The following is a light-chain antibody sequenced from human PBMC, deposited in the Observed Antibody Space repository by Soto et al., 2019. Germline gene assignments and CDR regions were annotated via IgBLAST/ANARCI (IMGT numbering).Light chain of an antibody. CDR1: QSISSNN. V-gene: IGKV3-20*01. J-gene: IGKJ1*01. CDR2: GTS. Sequence: EIVLTQSPGTLSLSPGERATLSCRASQSISSNNLAWYQQIPGQAPRVLIYGTSSRATGIPDRFSGSGSGTDFTLTISRLEPEAFAVYYCQHFGTSPPWTFGQGTKVEIK. CDR3: QHFGTSPPWT.